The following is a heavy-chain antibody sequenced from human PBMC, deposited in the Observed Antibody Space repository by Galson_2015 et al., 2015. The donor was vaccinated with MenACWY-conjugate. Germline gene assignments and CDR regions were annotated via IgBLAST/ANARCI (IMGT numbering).Heavy chain of an antibody. CDR2: ISYDGSNT. CDR1: GFTFSSYG. CDR3: ATGSSWYTWFDP. V-gene: IGHV3-30*03. J-gene: IGHJ5*02. Sequence: SLRLSCAASGFTFSSYGMHWVRQAPGKGLEWVAVISYDGSNTYYADSVKGRFTISRDNSKNTLYLQMNSLRADDTAVYHCATGSSWYTWFDPWGQGTLVTVSS. D-gene: IGHD6-13*01.